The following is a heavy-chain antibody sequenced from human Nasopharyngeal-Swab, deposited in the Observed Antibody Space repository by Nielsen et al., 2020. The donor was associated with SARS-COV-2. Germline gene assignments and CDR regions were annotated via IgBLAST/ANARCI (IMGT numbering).Heavy chain of an antibody. CDR1: GFTFSSYA. V-gene: IGHV3-23*01. CDR3: ARDGSSSYDY. Sequence: GESLTISCAASGFTFSSYAMSWVRQAPGKGLEWVSAISGSGGSTYYADSVKGRFTISRDNSKNTLYLQMNSLRAEDTAVYYCARDGSSSYDYWGQGTLVTVSS. D-gene: IGHD6-13*01. CDR2: ISGSGGST. J-gene: IGHJ4*02.